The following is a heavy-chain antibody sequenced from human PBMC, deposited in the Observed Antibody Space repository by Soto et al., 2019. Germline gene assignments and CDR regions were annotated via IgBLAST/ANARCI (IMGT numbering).Heavy chain of an antibody. J-gene: IGHJ4*02. V-gene: IGHV4-34*01. Sequence: SETLSLTCAVYGGSFSGYYWSWIRQPPGKGLEWIGEINHSGSTNYNPSLKSRVTISVDTSKNQFSLKLSSVTAADTAVYYCARAKYYDFWSGYVDFDYWGQGTLVTVSS. CDR2: INHSGST. CDR1: GGSFSGYY. D-gene: IGHD3-3*01. CDR3: ARAKYYDFWSGYVDFDY.